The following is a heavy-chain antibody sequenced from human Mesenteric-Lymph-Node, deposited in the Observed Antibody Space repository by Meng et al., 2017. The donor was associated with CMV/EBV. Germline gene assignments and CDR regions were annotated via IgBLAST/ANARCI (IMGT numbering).Heavy chain of an antibody. V-gene: IGHV3-48*01. D-gene: IGHD3-3*01. CDR2: ISSSSSTI. CDR3: ARDSNDSDYYYGMDV. Sequence: GESLKISCAASGFTFSSYSMNWVRQAPGKGLEWISYISSSSSTIYYADSVRGRFTISRDNSKNTLYLQMNSLRAEDTAVYYCARDSNDSDYYYGMDVWGQGTTVTVSS. CDR1: GFTFSSYS. J-gene: IGHJ6*02.